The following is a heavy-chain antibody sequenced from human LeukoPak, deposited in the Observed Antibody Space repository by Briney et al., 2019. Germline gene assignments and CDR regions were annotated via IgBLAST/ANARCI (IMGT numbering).Heavy chain of an antibody. CDR2: IYYSGST. V-gene: IGHV4-61*05. D-gene: IGHD3-10*01. CDR1: GGSISSSSYY. CDR3: ARGTAITMVRGVIYFDY. J-gene: IGHJ4*02. Sequence: PSETLSLTCTVSGGSISSSSYYWGWIRQPPGKGLEWIGYIYYSGSTNYNPSLKSRVTISVDTSKNQFSLKLSSVTAADTAVYYCARGTAITMVRGVIYFDYWGQGTLVTVSS.